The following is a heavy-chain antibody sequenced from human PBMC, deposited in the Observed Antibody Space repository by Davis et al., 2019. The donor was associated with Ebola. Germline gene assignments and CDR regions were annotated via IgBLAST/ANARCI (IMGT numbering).Heavy chain of an antibody. CDR3: ARNYGDLDWYFDL. J-gene: IGHJ2*01. CDR2: IYYSGST. CDR1: GGSISSSSYY. D-gene: IGHD4-17*01. Sequence: SETLSLTCTVSGGSISSSSYYWGWIRQPPGKGLEWIGSIYYSGSTYYNPSLKSRVTISVDKSKNQFSLKLSSVTAADTAVYYCARNYGDLDWYFDLWGRGTLVTVSS. V-gene: IGHV4-39*07.